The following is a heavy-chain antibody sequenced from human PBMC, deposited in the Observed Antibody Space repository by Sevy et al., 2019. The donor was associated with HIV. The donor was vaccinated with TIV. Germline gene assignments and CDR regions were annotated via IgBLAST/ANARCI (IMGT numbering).Heavy chain of an antibody. CDR2: IKQDGSQK. CDR1: GITFSESL. V-gene: IGHV3-7*01. Sequence: GGSLRLSCASSGITFSESLMSWVRQAPGKGLEWVASIKQDGSQKYYVDSVKGRFSISRDNAKNSLYLQMNSLRADDTALYYCARVFSGRGPGFDYWGQGTLVTVSS. D-gene: IGHD1-26*01. CDR3: ARVFSGRGPGFDY. J-gene: IGHJ4*02.